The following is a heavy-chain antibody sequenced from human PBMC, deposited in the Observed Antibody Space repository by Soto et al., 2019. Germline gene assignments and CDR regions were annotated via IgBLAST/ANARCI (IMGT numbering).Heavy chain of an antibody. CDR3: ARHYDRPGGFGELWWYFDL. Sequence: SETLSLTCTIFGGSTSYYYWSWIRQPPGKGLEWIGNTHYTGITNYNPSLKTGVTISLETSKDQFSLTLQSVTAADTAVYYCARHYDRPGGFGELWWYFDLWGRGALVTVSS. CDR2: THYTGIT. J-gene: IGHJ2*01. V-gene: IGHV4-59*08. CDR1: GGSTSYYY. D-gene: IGHD3-10*01.